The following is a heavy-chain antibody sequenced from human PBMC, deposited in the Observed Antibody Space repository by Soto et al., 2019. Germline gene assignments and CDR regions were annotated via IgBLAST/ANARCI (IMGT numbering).Heavy chain of an antibody. CDR3: ARLIVVVVAARVYYYYGMDV. CDR1: GGTFSSYA. CDR2: IIPIFGTA. J-gene: IGHJ6*02. Sequence: SVKVSCKASGGTFSSYAISWVRQAPGQGLEWMGGIIPIFGTANYAQKFQGRVTITADESTSTAYVELSSLRSEDTAMYYCARLIVVVVAARVYYYYGMDVWGQGTTVTVSS. D-gene: IGHD2-15*01. V-gene: IGHV1-69*13.